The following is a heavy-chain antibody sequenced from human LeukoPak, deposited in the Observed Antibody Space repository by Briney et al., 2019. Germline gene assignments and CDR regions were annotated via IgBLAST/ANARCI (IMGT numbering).Heavy chain of an antibody. CDR2: ISHSGST. D-gene: IGHD2-8*01. J-gene: IGHJ5*02. CDR3: ASSMVYGRWFDP. CDR1: GGSIRSSY. V-gene: IGHV4-59*12. Sequence: SETLSLTCTVSGGSIRSSYWSWIRQPPGRGLEWIGYISHSGSTNYNPSLKSRVSISVDTSKNQFSLKLSSVTAADTAVYYCASSMVYGRWFDPWGQGTLVTVSS.